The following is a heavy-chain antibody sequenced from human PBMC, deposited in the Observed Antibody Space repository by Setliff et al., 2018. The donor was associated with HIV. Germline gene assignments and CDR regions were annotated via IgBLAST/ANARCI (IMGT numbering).Heavy chain of an antibody. CDR1: GVSIGSSRLY. CDR3: ARHDDDGGYNNWFDP. J-gene: IGHJ5*02. Sequence: LSLTCTVSGVSIGSSRLYWGWIRQPPGKGLEWVASIYYSGRTYYNPSPPLKDRLTISVDTSKNQFSLNLTSVTAADTAVYYCARHDDDGGYNNWFDPWGQGALVTVSS. CDR2: IYYSGRT. V-gene: IGHV4-39*01. D-gene: IGHD3-22*01.